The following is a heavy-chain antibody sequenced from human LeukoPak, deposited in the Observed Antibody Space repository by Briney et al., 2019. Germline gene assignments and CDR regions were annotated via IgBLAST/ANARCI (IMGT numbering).Heavy chain of an antibody. CDR3: ARERVAAAGTGSRFDY. CDR1: GFTFSSYA. V-gene: IGHV3-30-3*01. D-gene: IGHD6-13*01. Sequence: PGGSLRLSCAASGFTFSSYAMHWVRQAPGKGLEWVAVISYDGSNKYYADSVKGRFIISRDNSKNTLYLQMNSLRAEDTAVYYCARERVAAAGTGSRFDYWGQGTLVTVSS. CDR2: ISYDGSNK. J-gene: IGHJ4*02.